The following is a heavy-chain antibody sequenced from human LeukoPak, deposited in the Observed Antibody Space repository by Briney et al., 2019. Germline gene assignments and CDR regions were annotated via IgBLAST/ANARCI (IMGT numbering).Heavy chain of an antibody. J-gene: IGHJ2*01. CDR2: ISFDGSNK. D-gene: IGHD6-13*01. CDR1: GFILSSYG. Sequence: GGSLRLSCAASGFILSSYGMHWVRQAPGKGLEWVAVISFDGSNKYHADSVQGRFTISRDNSKNTLFLQMDSLRAEDTAVYFRAKDHVDSSSWSQYFELWGRGTLVTVSS. V-gene: IGHV3-30*18. CDR3: AKDHVDSSSWSQYFEL.